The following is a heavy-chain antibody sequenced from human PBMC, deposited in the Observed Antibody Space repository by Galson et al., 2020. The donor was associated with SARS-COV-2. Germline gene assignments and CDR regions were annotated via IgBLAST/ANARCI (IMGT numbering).Heavy chain of an antibody. J-gene: IGHJ4*02. Sequence: GGSLRRSCVVSGFILSNYDVSWVRQAPGQGLEWISVITYNDDVANYAESVKGRFTVSRDNSKNTVYLQMNSLRAEDSARYFCAKHRERSHDYWGQGTMVVVSS. V-gene: IGHV3-23*01. CDR1: GFILSNYD. CDR2: ITYNDDVA. CDR3: AKHRERSHDY.